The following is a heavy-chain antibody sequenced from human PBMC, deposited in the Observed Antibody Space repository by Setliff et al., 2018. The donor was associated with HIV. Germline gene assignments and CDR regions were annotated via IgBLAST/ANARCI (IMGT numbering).Heavy chain of an antibody. D-gene: IGHD1-26*01. CDR2: IYYTGTT. J-gene: IGHJ3*01. CDR1: GMSISGYY. V-gene: IGHV4-59*01. CDR3: ARDHELGAFDL. Sequence: SETLSLTCRVSGMSISGYYWSWIRQSPGKGLEWIGYIYYTGTTSYNPSLKSRITIQVDTSNNRFSLNLRSATVADTAVYFCARDHELGAFDLWGQGTMVT.